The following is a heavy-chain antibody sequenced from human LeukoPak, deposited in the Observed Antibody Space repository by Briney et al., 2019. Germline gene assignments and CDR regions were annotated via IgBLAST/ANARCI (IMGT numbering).Heavy chain of an antibody. J-gene: IGHJ6*03. V-gene: IGHV3-7*01. CDR2: IKQDGSEK. CDR3: ARVRDGYKPPKLSSYYYMDV. CDR1: GSIIISYR. Sequence: GGSLRLSCAASGSIIISYRMSWVRQAPGKGLEWVANIKQDGSEKYYVDSVKGRFTISRDNAKNSLYLQMSSLRAEDTAVYYCARVRDGYKPPKLSSYYYMDVWGKGTTVTISS. D-gene: IGHD5-24*01.